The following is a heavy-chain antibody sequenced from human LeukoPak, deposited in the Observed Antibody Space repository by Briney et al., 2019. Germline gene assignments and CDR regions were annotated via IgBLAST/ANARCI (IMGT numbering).Heavy chain of an antibody. Sequence: SETLSLTCAVYGGSFSGYYWSWIRQPPGKGLEWIGEINHSGSTNYNPSLKSRVTMSVDTSMNQFSLKLSSVTAVDTALYYCARKSGVATMADAFDIWGQGTMVTVSS. CDR1: GGSFSGYY. CDR3: ARKSGVATMADAFDI. J-gene: IGHJ3*02. V-gene: IGHV4-34*01. CDR2: INHSGST. D-gene: IGHD5-12*01.